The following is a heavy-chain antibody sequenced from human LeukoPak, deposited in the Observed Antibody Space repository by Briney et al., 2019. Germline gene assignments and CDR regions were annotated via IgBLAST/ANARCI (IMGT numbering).Heavy chain of an antibody. D-gene: IGHD3-22*01. Sequence: GGSLRLYCAASGFTFDDYAMHWVRQAPGKGLEWVSGISWNSGSIGYADSVKGRFTISRDNAKNSLYLQMNSLRAEDTALYYCAKDMGDDSRLALDYWGQGTLVTVSS. CDR1: GFTFDDYA. J-gene: IGHJ4*02. CDR2: ISWNSGSI. CDR3: AKDMGDDSRLALDY. V-gene: IGHV3-9*01.